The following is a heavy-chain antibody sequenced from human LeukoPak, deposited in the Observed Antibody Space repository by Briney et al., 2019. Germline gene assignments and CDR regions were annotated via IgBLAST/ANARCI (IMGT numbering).Heavy chain of an antibody. CDR2: ISYDGSNK. D-gene: IGHD3-10*01. V-gene: IGHV3-30*04. CDR3: ARDSGVRYGRSADY. CDR1: GFTSSSYA. Sequence: PGGSLRLSCAASGFTSSSYAMHWVRQAPGKGLEWVAVISYDGSNKYYADSVKGRFTISRDNSKNTLYLQMNSPRAEDTAVYYCARDSGVRYGRSADYWGQGTLVTVSS. J-gene: IGHJ4*02.